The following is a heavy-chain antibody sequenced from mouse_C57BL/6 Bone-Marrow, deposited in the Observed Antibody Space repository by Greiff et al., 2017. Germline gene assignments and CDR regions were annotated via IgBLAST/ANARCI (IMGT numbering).Heavy chain of an antibody. V-gene: IGHV1-61*01. CDR2: IYPSDSET. CDR3: ARGIIGTTVNYAMDY. D-gene: IGHD1-1*01. CDR1: GYTFTSYW. Sequence: QVQLQQPGAELVRPGSSVKLSCKASGYTFTSYWMDWVKQRPGQGLEWIGNIYPSDSETHYNQKFKDKATLTVDKSSSTAYMQLSSLTSEDSAVYYCARGIIGTTVNYAMDYWGQGTSVTVSS. J-gene: IGHJ4*01.